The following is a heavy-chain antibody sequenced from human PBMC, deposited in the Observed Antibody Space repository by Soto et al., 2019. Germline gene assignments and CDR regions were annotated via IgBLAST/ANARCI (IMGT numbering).Heavy chain of an antibody. D-gene: IGHD4-17*01. CDR3: AAAPNYGDYVDDY. CDR1: GFTFTSSA. J-gene: IGHJ4*02. V-gene: IGHV1-58*02. Sequence: ASVKVSCKASGFTFTSSAMQWVRQARGQRLEWIGWIVVGSGNTNYAQKFQERVTITRDMSTSTAYMELSSLRSEDTAVYYCAAAPNYGDYVDDYWGQGTLVTVSS. CDR2: IVVGSGNT.